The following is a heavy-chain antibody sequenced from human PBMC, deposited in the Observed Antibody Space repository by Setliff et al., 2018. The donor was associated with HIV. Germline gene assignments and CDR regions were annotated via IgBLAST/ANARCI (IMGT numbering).Heavy chain of an antibody. Sequence: ASVKVSCKASGYTFTGYYLHWVRQAPGQGLEWMGWIDPNSGDTNYEQKFQGRVSMTRDTSISTVYMELSSLRPDDTAAYYCARAAGYSSSWHRYAFEIWGQGTMVTVSS. CDR2: IDPNSGDT. V-gene: IGHV1-2*02. D-gene: IGHD6-13*01. CDR3: ARAAGYSSSWHRYAFEI. CDR1: GYTFTGYY. J-gene: IGHJ3*02.